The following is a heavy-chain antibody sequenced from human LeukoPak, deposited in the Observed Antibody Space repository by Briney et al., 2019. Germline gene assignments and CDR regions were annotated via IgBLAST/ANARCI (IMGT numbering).Heavy chain of an antibody. D-gene: IGHD4-11*01. CDR3: ARASNDYMDYYYYYMYV. Sequence: RASVKVSCKASGYTFTGYYMHWVRQAPGQGLEWMGWINPNSGGTNYAQKFQGRVTMTRDTSISTAYMELSRLRSDDTAVYYCARASNDYMDYYYYYMYVWGKGTTVTVSS. CDR1: GYTFTGYY. CDR2: INPNSGGT. V-gene: IGHV1-2*02. J-gene: IGHJ6*03.